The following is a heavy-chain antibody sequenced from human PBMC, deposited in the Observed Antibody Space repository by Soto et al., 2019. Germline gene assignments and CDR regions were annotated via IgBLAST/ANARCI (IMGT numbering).Heavy chain of an antibody. Sequence: GAEVKKPGESLKISCKGSGYTFTNYWLGWVRQMPGKGLEWMGIIYPVASDTRYSPSFQGQVTISAAKSIGTAYLQWSSLKPSDTAMYYCARPYDLGILDAFHIWGQGTIVTVSS. CDR3: ARPYDLGILDAFHI. V-gene: IGHV5-51*01. CDR2: IYPVASDT. J-gene: IGHJ3*02. D-gene: IGHD3-10*01. CDR1: GYTFTNYW.